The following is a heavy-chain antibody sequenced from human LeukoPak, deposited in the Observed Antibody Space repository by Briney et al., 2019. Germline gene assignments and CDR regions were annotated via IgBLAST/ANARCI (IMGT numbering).Heavy chain of an antibody. CDR1: GYTFTSYY. J-gene: IGHJ6*03. Sequence: ASVKVSCKASGYTFTSYYMHWVRQAPGQGLEWMGIINPSGGSTSYAQKFQGRVTMTRDMSTSTVYMELSSLRSEDTAVYYCASSYSSSSHYYYYMDVWGKGTTVTVSS. D-gene: IGHD6-6*01. CDR2: INPSGGST. CDR3: ASSYSSSSHYYYYMDV. V-gene: IGHV1-46*01.